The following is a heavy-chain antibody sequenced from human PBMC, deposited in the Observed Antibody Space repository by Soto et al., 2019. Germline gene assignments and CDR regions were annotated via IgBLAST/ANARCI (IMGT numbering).Heavy chain of an antibody. CDR3: AREGHYYDSSGYYGPFDY. Sequence: HPGGSLRLSCAASGFTFSSYGMHWVRQAPGKGLEWVAVIWYDGSNKYYADSVKGRFTISRDNSKNTLYLQMNSLRAEDTAVYYCAREGHYYDSSGYYGPFDYWGQGTLVTVS. CDR1: GFTFSSYG. D-gene: IGHD3-22*01. CDR2: IWYDGSNK. V-gene: IGHV3-33*01. J-gene: IGHJ4*02.